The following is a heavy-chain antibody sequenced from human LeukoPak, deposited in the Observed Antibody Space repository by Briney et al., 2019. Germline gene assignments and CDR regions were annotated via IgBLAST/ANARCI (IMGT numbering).Heavy chain of an antibody. J-gene: IGHJ4*02. V-gene: IGHV3-21*01. CDR2: ISSSSSYI. CDR3: ASDLGYCSGGSCDSDY. Sequence: GGSLRLSCAASGFTFSSYSMNWVRQAPGKGLEWVSSISSSSSYIYYADSVKGRFTISRDNAKNSLYLQMKSLRAEDTAVYYCASDLGYCSGGSCDSDYWGQGTLVTVS. D-gene: IGHD2-15*01. CDR1: GFTFSSYS.